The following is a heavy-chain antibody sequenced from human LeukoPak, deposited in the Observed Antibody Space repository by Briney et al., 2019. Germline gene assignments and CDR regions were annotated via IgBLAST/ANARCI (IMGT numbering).Heavy chain of an antibody. D-gene: IGHD6-19*01. CDR1: GGSITSYH. J-gene: IGHJ4*02. Sequence: SETQSLTCFVSGGSITSYHWSLIRQPAGKGLEWIGQIHTSGSTNYNPSLKSRVAMSIDTSKNQFSLELSSVTAADTSVYYCAGRAQTTGWSFDYWGQGALVTVSS. CDR2: IHTSGST. CDR3: AGRAQTTGWSFDY. V-gene: IGHV4-4*07.